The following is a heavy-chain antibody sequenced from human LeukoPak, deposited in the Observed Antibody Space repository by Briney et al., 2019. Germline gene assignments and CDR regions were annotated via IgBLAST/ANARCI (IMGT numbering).Heavy chain of an antibody. V-gene: IGHV4-39*01. J-gene: IGHJ4*02. Sequence: SETLSLTCTVSGGSISSSRYCWGWIRQPPGKGLEWIGGVYYSGSTYYNPSLKGRVTISVDTSKNQFSLKLPSVPAADTAVYYCARLDHADNFDYWGQGALVTVSS. CDR1: GGSISSSRYC. CDR3: ARLDHADNFDY. CDR2: VYYSGST. D-gene: IGHD1-14*01.